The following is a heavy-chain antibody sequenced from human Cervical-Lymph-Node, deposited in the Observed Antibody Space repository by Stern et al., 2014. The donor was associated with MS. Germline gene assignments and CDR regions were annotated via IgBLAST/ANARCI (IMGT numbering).Heavy chain of an antibody. D-gene: IGHD1-14*01. CDR2: SYPGDSDT. CDR1: GYSFTSYW. CDR3: ARHPRSYYYYYGMDV. J-gene: IGHJ6*02. V-gene: IGHV5-51*01. Sequence: EVQLVESGAEVKKPGESLKISCKGSGYSFTSYWIGWVRQMPGKGLEWMGLSYPGDSDTRYSPSFQGQVTISADKSISTAYLQWSSLKASDTAMYYCARHPRSYYYYYGMDVWGQGTTVTVSS.